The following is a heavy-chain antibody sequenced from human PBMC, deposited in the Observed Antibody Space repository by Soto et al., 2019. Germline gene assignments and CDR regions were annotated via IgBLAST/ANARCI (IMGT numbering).Heavy chain of an antibody. Sequence: EVQLLESGGGLVQPGGSLRLSCAASGFTFSSYAMSWVRQAPGKGLEWVSAISGSGGSTYYADSVKGRFTISRDNSKNTLDLQMNSLRAEDTAVYYCAKDHKPSQLWFGELFEYFQHWGQGTLVTVSS. V-gene: IGHV3-23*01. CDR3: AKDHKPSQLWFGELFEYFQH. D-gene: IGHD3-10*01. CDR1: GFTFSSYA. J-gene: IGHJ1*01. CDR2: ISGSGGST.